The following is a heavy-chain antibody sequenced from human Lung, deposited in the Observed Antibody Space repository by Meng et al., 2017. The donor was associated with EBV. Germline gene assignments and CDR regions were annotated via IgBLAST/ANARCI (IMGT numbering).Heavy chain of an antibody. D-gene: IGHD3-3*01. J-gene: IGHJ4*02. CDR1: GGSISSSNW. CDR2: IYHSGST. CDR3: ARGKLSGYRYFDY. Sequence: QLQLQESGPGLVTPSGTHALTCLVSGGSISSSNWWSGVRQPPGKGLEWIGEIYHSGSTNYNPSLKSRVTISVDKSKNQFSLKLSSVTAADTAVYYCARGKLSGYRYFDYWGQGTLVTVSS. V-gene: IGHV4-4*02.